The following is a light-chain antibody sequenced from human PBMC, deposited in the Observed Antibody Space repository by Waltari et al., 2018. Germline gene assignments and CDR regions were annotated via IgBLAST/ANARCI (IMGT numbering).Light chain of an antibody. CDR1: SSDVGGYNY. CDR3: SSYTSSSTYV. CDR2: DVS. J-gene: IGLJ1*01. Sequence: QSALTQPASVSGPPGPSITISCTGTSSDVGGYNYVSWYQQHPGKAPKLMIYDVSNRPSGVSNRFSGSKSGNTASLTISGLQAEDEADYYCSSYTSSSTYVFGTGTKVTVL. V-gene: IGLV2-14*03.